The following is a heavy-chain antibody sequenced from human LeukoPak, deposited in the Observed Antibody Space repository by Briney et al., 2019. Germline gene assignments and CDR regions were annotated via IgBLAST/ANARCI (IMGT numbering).Heavy chain of an antibody. CDR3: VYYDSSGYSL. D-gene: IGHD3-22*01. J-gene: IGHJ4*02. CDR1: GYTFTGYY. V-gene: IGHV1-2*04. Sequence: ASVKVSRKASGYTFTGYYMHWVRQAPGQGIEWMGWINPNSGGTNYAQKFQGWVTMTRDTSISTAYMELSRLRSDDTAVYYCVYYDSSGYSLWGQGTLVTVSS. CDR2: INPNSGGT.